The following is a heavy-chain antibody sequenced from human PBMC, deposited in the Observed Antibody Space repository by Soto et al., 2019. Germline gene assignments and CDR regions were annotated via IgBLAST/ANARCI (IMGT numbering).Heavy chain of an antibody. D-gene: IGHD3-16*01. CDR2: INPADSDI. CDR3: ARHQRDDASRKIDC. CDR1: GYSFTSNW. J-gene: IGHJ4*02. Sequence: GESLKISCQCSGYSFTSNWIGWVRQMPGKGLEWMGIINPADSDIKYSPSFQGQVTISADKSIGTAYLQWSSLKASDTAMYYCARHQRDDASRKIDCWGQGTLVTVSS. V-gene: IGHV5-51*01.